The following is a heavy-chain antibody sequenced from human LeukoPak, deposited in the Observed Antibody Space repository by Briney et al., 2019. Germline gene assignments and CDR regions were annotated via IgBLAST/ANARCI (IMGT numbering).Heavy chain of an antibody. J-gene: IGHJ4*02. V-gene: IGHV1-2*02. Sequence: ASVKVSCKASGGTFSSYAISWVRQAPGQGLEWMGWINPNSGGTNYAQKFQGRVTMTRDTSISTAYMELSRLRSDDTAVYYCARGSYGYWGQGTLVTVSS. CDR1: GGTFSSYA. D-gene: IGHD5-18*01. CDR3: ARGSYGY. CDR2: INPNSGGT.